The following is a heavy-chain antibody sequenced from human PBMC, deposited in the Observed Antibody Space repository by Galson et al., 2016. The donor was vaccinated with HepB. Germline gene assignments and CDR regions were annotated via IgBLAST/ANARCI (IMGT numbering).Heavy chain of an antibody. CDR1: GFTLSNYW. CDR3: ASRGYGGNPDY. J-gene: IGHJ4*02. D-gene: IGHD4-23*01. V-gene: IGHV3-74*01. Sequence: SLRLSCAASGFTLSNYWTQWVRQAPGKGLVWVSRINNDGSSTTYADSVKGRFTISRDNAKNTLYLQMNSLRADDTAVYYCASRGYGGNPDYWGQGTLVTVSS. CDR2: INNDGSST.